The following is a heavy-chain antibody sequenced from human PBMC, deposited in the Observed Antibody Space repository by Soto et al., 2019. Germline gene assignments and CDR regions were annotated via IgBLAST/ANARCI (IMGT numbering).Heavy chain of an antibody. CDR1: GFSLSTTGVG. CDR2: IYWDDDK. Sequence: QITLKESGPTLVKPTQTLTLTCTFSGFSLSTTGVGVGWIRQPPGKALEWLALIYWDDDKRYSPSLKSRLTITKDTSKNQVVLTMTNMDPVATATYYCAYYDSSGYYVRRWAGWGQGTLVTVSS. D-gene: IGHD3-22*01. V-gene: IGHV2-5*02. J-gene: IGHJ4*02. CDR3: AYYDSSGYYVRRWAG.